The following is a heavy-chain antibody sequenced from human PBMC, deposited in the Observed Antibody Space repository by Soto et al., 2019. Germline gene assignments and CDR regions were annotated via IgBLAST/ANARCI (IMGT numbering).Heavy chain of an antibody. CDR2: VSGSGGST. CDR1: GFTFSSYA. V-gene: IGHV3-23*01. CDR3: AKDPAYCRGGSCSGYYFDY. Sequence: EVQLLESGGGFVQPGGSLRLSCAASGFTFSSYAMSWVRQAPGKGLEWVSDVSGSGGSTYYADSVKGWFTISRDNSKNTLYLQMPSLRAEDTAVYYCAKDPAYCRGGSCSGYYFDYWGQGTLVTVSS. D-gene: IGHD2-15*01. J-gene: IGHJ4*02.